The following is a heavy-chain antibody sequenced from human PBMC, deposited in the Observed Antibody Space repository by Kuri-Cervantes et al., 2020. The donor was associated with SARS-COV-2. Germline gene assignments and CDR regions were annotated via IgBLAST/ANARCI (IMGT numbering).Heavy chain of an antibody. Sequence: GSLRLSCTVSGGSISSSSYYWGWIRQPPGKGLEWIGSIYYSGSTNYNPSRKSRVTISVDTPKNQFSQKLSSVTAADTAVYYCARVHDGRGYKSLDMWGQGTMVTVSS. CDR2: IYYSGST. V-gene: IGHV4-39*07. D-gene: IGHD3-22*01. CDR1: GGSISSSSYY. CDR3: ARVHDGRGYKSLDM. J-gene: IGHJ3*02.